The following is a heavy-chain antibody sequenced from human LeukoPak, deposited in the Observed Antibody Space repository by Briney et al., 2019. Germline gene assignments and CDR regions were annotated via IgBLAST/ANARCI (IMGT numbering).Heavy chain of an antibody. Sequence: PGGSLTLSCSASGFTFSSYPMHWLRQAPGKGMEYVSSISGGGTTDYADSVRGRFTISRDNSKSTLYLQMSSLSPEDTAVYYCVRNLPMDYWGQGTLVTVSS. CDR2: ISGGGTT. CDR1: GFTFSSYP. CDR3: VRNLPMDY. J-gene: IGHJ4*02. D-gene: IGHD1-14*01. V-gene: IGHV3-64D*06.